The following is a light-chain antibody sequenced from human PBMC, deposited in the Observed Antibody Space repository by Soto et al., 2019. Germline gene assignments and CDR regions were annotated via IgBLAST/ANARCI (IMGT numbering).Light chain of an antibody. CDR3: QQYNNWPRT. J-gene: IGKJ5*01. V-gene: IGKV3-15*01. CDR1: QSVTSSY. CDR2: GAS. Sequence: EIVLTQSPGTLSLSPGERATLSCRASQSVTSSYLAWWQQKPGQAPRLLIYGASTRATGIPARFSGSGSGTEFTLTISSLQSEDFAVYYCQQYNNWPRTFGQGTRLEIK.